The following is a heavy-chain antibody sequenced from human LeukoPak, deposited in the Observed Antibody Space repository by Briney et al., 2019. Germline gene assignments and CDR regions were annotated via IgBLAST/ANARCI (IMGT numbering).Heavy chain of an antibody. CDR3: ARGTTVTTPGVGY. J-gene: IGHJ4*02. V-gene: IGHV4-38-2*02. D-gene: IGHD4-17*01. CDR2: IYHSGST. CDR1: GYSISSDYY. Sequence: SETLSLTCTVSGYSISSDYYWGWIRQPPGQGLEWIGSIYHSGSTYYSPSLKSRVTISVDTSKNQFSLKLSSVTAADTAVYYCARGTTVTTPGVGYWGQGTLVTVSS.